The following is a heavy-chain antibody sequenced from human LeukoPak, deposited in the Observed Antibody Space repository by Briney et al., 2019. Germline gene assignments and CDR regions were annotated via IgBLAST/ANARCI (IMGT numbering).Heavy chain of an antibody. CDR3: ARVGDSSGYYDY. Sequence: SVKVSCKASGGTFSSYAISWVRQAPGQGLEWMGRVIPILGIANYAQKFQGRVTITADKSTSTAYMELSSLRSEDTAVYYCARVGDSSGYYDYWGQGTLVTVSS. CDR1: GGTFSSYA. J-gene: IGHJ4*02. V-gene: IGHV1-69*04. D-gene: IGHD3-22*01. CDR2: VIPILGIA.